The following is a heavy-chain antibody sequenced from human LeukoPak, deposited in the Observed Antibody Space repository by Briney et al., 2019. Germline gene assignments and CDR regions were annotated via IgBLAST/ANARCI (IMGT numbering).Heavy chain of an antibody. J-gene: IGHJ4*02. V-gene: IGHV1-2*02. CDR3: ARDLRRGYSGYDTDY. D-gene: IGHD5-12*01. CDR2: INPNSGGT. Sequence: GASVKVSCKASGYTFTCYYMHWVRQAPGQGLEWMGWINPNSGGTNYAQKFQGRVTMTRDTSISTAYMELSRLRSDDTAVYYCARDLRRGYSGYDTDYWGQGTLVTVSS. CDR1: GYTFTCYY.